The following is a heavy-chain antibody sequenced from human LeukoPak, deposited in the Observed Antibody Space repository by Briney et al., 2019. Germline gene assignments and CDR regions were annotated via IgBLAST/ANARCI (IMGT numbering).Heavy chain of an antibody. CDR3: ASGSTSPYYYYYYMDV. D-gene: IGHD2-2*01. CDR1: GGTFSSYA. J-gene: IGHJ6*03. V-gene: IGHV1-69*05. CDR2: IIPIFGTA. Sequence: SVKVSCKASGGTFSSYAISWVRQAPGQGLEWVGGIIPIFGTANYAQKFQGRVTITTDESTSTAYMELSSLRSEDTAVYYCASGSTSPYYYYYYMDVWGKGTTVTVSS.